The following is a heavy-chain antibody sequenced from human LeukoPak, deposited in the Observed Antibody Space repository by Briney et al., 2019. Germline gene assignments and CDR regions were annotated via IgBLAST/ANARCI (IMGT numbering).Heavy chain of an antibody. J-gene: IGHJ6*02. V-gene: IGHV1-2*06. CDR2: VNPNSGGT. CDR1: GYTFTSYY. CDR3: ARGATNYYYYGMHV. Sequence: ASVRVSCKASGYTFTSYYIHWVRQAPGQGLEWMGRVNPNSGGTNYAQKFQGRVTMTRDTSISTAYMELSRLRSDDTAVYYCARGATNYYYYGMHVWGQGTTVAVSS.